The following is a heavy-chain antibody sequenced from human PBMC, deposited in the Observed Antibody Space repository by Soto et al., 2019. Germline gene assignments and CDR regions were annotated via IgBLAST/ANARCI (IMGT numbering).Heavy chain of an antibody. CDR3: ARDYRVPSAGAMDV. CDR1: GGSINSGDYH. D-gene: IGHD3-16*02. CDR2: IYYSGST. Sequence: QVQLQESGPGLVKPSQTLSLTCTVSGGSINSGDYHWSWIRQSPGKGLEWIGAIYYSGSTYYNPSLKSRIRISVATSKNQCSLKVNSVTVADTAVYYGARDYRVPSAGAMDVWGQGTTVTVSS. J-gene: IGHJ6*02. V-gene: IGHV4-30-4*01.